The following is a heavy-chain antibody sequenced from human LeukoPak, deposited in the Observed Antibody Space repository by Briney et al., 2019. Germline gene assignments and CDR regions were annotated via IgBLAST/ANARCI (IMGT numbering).Heavy chain of an antibody. V-gene: IGHV1-18*01. Sequence: GASVKVSCKASGYTFITYGISWVRQAPGRGLEWMGWVSASSGNTNYAQTLQGRVTLTTDTSTTTSYMELRSLRSDDTAVYYCARGGDSSSWSVDYWGQGTLVTVSS. D-gene: IGHD6-13*01. J-gene: IGHJ4*02. CDR1: GYTFITYG. CDR2: VSASSGNT. CDR3: ARGGDSSSWSVDY.